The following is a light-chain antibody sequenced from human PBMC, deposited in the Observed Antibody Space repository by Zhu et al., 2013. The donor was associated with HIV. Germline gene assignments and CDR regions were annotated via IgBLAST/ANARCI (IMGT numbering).Light chain of an antibody. Sequence: EIVLTQSPGTLSLSPGERATLSCRASQSVSSSYLAWYQQKPGQAPRLLIYGASSRATGIPDRFSGSGSGTDFTLTITNLQPGDFATYYCQHFSRVPFSFGPGTTVDTK. V-gene: IGKV3-20*01. CDR3: QHFSRVPFS. CDR1: QSVSSSY. CDR2: GAS. J-gene: IGKJ3*01.